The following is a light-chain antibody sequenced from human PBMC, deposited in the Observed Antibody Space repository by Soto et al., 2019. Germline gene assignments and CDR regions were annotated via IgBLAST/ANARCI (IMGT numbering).Light chain of an antibody. V-gene: IGLV2-14*01. J-gene: IGLJ1*01. CDR1: SSDVGGYNY. CDR2: DVS. CDR3: SSYTSSSTLYV. Sequence: QSALTQPASVSGSPGQSITISCTGTSSDVGGYNYVSWYQQHPGKAPKLMIYDVSNRPSGVSNRFSGSKSGNTASLTIPGLQAEDEADYYFSSYTSSSTLYVFGTGTKLTVL.